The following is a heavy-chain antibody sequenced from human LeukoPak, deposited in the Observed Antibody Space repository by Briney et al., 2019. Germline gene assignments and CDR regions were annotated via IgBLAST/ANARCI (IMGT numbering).Heavy chain of an antibody. CDR3: ATLSSLQTTMTYDDAFDI. CDR2: ISSISNYI. Sequence: KSGGSLRLSCAASGFAFSSYSMNWVRQAPGKGLEWVSSISSISNYIYYADSVKGRFTISRDNAKNSLFLQMDSLRAEDTAVYYCATLSSLQTTMTYDDAFDIWGQGTMVTVSS. CDR1: GFAFSSYS. V-gene: IGHV3-21*01. J-gene: IGHJ3*02. D-gene: IGHD4-17*01.